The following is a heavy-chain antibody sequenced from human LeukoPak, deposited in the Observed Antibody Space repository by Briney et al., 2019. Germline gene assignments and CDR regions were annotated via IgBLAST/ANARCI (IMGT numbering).Heavy chain of an antibody. J-gene: IGHJ3*02. D-gene: IGHD4-17*01. Sequence: PSETLSLTCAVSGGSISSGGYSWSWIRQPPGKGLEWIGYIYHSGSTYYNPSLKSRVTISVDRSKNQFSLKLSSVTAADTAVYYCAGLPLRDDAFDIWGQGTMVTVSS. CDR3: AGLPLRDDAFDI. CDR1: GGSISSGGYS. V-gene: IGHV4-30-2*01. CDR2: IYHSGST.